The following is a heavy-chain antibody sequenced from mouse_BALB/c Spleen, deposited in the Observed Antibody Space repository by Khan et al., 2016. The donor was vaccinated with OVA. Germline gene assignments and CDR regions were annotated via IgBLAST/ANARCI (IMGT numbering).Heavy chain of an antibody. D-gene: IGHD1-1*01. CDR1: GFTFSTYG. Sequence: EVELVDSGGDLVKPGGSLKLSCAASGFTFSTYGMSWVRQTPDKRLEWVATVSSGGHYTYYPDTVKGRFTISRDNAKNTLYLQMSSLKSEDTAMFYCARIAYYYDSEGFAYWGQGTLVTVSA. J-gene: IGHJ3*01. CDR2: VSSGGHYT. CDR3: ARIAYYYDSEGFAY. V-gene: IGHV5-6*01.